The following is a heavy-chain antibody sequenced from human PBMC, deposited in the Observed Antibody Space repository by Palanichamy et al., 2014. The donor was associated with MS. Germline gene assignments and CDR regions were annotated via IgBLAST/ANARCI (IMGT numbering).Heavy chain of an antibody. CDR3: ARYRLGYYFDY. J-gene: IGHJ4*02. D-gene: IGHD3-16*02. CDR1: GFTFGDYT. CDR2: IRSKAYGGTT. Sequence: EVQLVESGGGLVMPGRSLRLSCTASGFTFGDYTMSWFRQAPGKGLEWVGFIRSKAYGGTTEYAASVKGRFTISRDDSKSIAYLQMNGLTTEDTAVYYCARYRLGYYFDYWGQGTLVTVSS. V-gene: IGHV3-49*05.